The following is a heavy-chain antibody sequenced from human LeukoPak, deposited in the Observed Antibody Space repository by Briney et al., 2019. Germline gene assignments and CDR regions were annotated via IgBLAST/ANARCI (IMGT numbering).Heavy chain of an antibody. CDR2: IIPILGIA. V-gene: IGHV1-69*04. J-gene: IGHJ4*02. CDR3: ARGAGDTHIDY. D-gene: IGHD5-18*01. Sequence: MGRIIPILGIANYAQKFQGRVTITADKSTSTAYMELGSLRSEDTAVYYCARGAGDTHIDYWGQGTLVTVSS.